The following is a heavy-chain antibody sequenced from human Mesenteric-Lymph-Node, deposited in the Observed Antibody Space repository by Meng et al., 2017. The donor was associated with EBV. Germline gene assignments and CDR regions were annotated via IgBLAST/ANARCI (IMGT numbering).Heavy chain of an antibody. CDR1: GFSLTNPRGLA. V-gene: IGHV2-5*02. J-gene: IGHJ4*02. CDR2: IYWDEDK. Sequence: QITLKESGXTLVKXXXTLTLTCXFSGFSLTNPRGLAVGWIRHSPGKALEWLALIYWDEDKRYSPSLKSRLTITKDTSKNQVILTMTNMDPVDTATYYCVRKNFHGDGGYYDLDYWGQGLLVTVSS. D-gene: IGHD3-22*01. CDR3: VRKNFHGDGGYYDLDY.